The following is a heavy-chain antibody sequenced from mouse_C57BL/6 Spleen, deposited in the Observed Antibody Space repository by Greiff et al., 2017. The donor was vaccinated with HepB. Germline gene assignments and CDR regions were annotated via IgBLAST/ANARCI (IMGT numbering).Heavy chain of an antibody. CDR2: IYPSDSET. J-gene: IGHJ3*01. CDR3: ARGGDRTRVWFAY. CDR1: GYTFTSYW. V-gene: IGHV1-61*01. D-gene: IGHD3-3*01. Sequence: VQLQQSGAELVRPGSSVKLSCKASGYTFTSYWMDWVKQRPGQGLEWIGNIYPSDSETHYNQKFKDKATLTVDKSSSTAYMQLSSLTSEDSAVYDGARGGDRTRVWFAYWGQGTLVTVSA.